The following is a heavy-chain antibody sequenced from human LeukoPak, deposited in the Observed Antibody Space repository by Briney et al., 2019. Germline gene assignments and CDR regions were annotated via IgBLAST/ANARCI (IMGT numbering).Heavy chain of an antibody. CDR3: ARIITMVRGVIAASAFDY. CDR2: IYYSGST. Sequence: PSETLSLTCTVSGGSISSSSYYWGWIRQPPGKGLEWIGSIYYSGSTYYNPSLKSRVTISVDTSKNQFSLKLSSVTAADTAVYYCARIITMVRGVIAASAFDYWGQGTLVTVSS. J-gene: IGHJ4*02. D-gene: IGHD3-10*01. CDR1: GGSISSSSYY. V-gene: IGHV4-39*07.